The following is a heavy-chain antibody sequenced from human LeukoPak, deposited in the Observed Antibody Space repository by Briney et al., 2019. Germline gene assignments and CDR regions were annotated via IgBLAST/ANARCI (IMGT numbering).Heavy chain of an antibody. D-gene: IGHD6-19*01. CDR2: ISWNSGSI. CDR1: GFTFDDYA. Sequence: GGSLRLSCAASGFTFDDYAMHWVRHAPGKGLEWVSGISWNSGSIGYADSVKGRFTISRDNAKISLYLQMNSLRAEDTALYYCAKGNIAVADHFAYWGQGTLVTVSS. V-gene: IGHV3-9*01. J-gene: IGHJ4*02. CDR3: AKGNIAVADHFAY.